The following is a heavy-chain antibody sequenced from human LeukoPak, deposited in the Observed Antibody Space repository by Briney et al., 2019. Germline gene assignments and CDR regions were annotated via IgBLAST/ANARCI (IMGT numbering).Heavy chain of an antibody. J-gene: IGHJ4*01. CDR2: VDPENGEI. CDR1: GYTFTDSY. V-gene: IGHV1-69-2*01. CDR3: ATSKYKGNHPPDY. D-gene: IGHD1-14*01. Sequence: ASVKVSCKASGYTFTDSYMHWVQQAPGKGLEWMGRVDPENGEIVYAEKFQGRVTITADTSTDTAYMELGSLRSEDTAVYYCATSKYKGNHPPDYWGQGNLVTVSS.